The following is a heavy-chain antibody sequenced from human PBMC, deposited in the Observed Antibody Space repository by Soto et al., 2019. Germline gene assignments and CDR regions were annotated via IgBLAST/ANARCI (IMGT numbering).Heavy chain of an antibody. D-gene: IGHD3-10*01. CDR3: ARGPRGYVYYHGMDV. J-gene: IGHJ6*02. CDR2: IDTSGTT. CDR1: GGSISSYY. V-gene: IGHV4-4*07. Sequence: PSETLFLTCTVSGGSISSYYCSWIRQSAGKGLEWIGRIDTSGTTNYNPSLKSRVTMSVDASKNQFSLNLSSVTAADTAVYYCARGPRGYVYYHGMDVWGQGTTVTVSS.